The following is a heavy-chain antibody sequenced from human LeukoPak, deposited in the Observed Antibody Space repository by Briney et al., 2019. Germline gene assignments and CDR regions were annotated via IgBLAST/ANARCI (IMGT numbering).Heavy chain of an antibody. CDR2: ISSASSYI. V-gene: IGHV3-21*01. D-gene: IGHD3-10*01. CDR1: GFTFSSYS. Sequence: GGSPRLSCAASGFTFSSYSMNWVRQAPGKGLEWVSSISSASSYIYYADSVKGRFTISRDNAKNSLYLQMNGLRAEDTAVYYCANSPRITVVRGVPLDAFDIWGQGTMVTVSS. J-gene: IGHJ3*02. CDR3: ANSPRITVVRGVPLDAFDI.